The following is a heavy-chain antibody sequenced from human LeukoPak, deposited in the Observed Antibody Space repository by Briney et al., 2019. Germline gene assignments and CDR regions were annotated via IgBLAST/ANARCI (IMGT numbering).Heavy chain of an antibody. CDR1: GFTFSSYA. CDR2: ISYDGSNK. CDR3: AREGFAVTAFDY. D-gene: IGHD2-21*02. V-gene: IGHV3-30-3*01. J-gene: IGHJ4*02. Sequence: GGSLRLSCAASGFTFSSYAMHWVRQAPGKGLEWVAVISYDGSNKYYADSVKGRFTISRDNSKNTLYLQMNSLRAEDTAVYYCAREGFAVTAFDYWGQGTLVTVSS.